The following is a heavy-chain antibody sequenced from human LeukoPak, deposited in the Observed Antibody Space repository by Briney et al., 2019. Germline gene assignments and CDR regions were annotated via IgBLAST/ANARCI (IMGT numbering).Heavy chain of an antibody. CDR1: GFTFSSYS. D-gene: IGHD6-13*01. CDR3: ARDRIAAAGTPYY. CDR2: ISSSSSTI. J-gene: IGHJ4*02. Sequence: GRSLRLSCAASGFTFSSYSMNWVRQAPGKGLEWVSYISSSSSTIYYADSVKGRFTISRDNAKNSLYLQMNSLRAEDTAVYYCARDRIAAAGTPYYWGQGTLVTVSS. V-gene: IGHV3-48*04.